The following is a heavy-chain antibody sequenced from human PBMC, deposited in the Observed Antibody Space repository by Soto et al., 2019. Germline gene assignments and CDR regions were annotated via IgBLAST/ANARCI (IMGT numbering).Heavy chain of an antibody. CDR2: ISNTGST. D-gene: IGHD1-26*01. J-gene: IGHJ4*02. V-gene: IGHV4-4*08. CDR1: GGSISSYY. CDR3: ARDFRYRENYVPGY. Sequence: SETLSLTCTVSGGSISSYYWSWTRQPPGKGLEWIGYISNTGSTKYNPSLKSRVTISVDTSKNQFSLKLSSVTAADTAVYSCARDFRYRENYVPGYWGQGTLVTVSS.